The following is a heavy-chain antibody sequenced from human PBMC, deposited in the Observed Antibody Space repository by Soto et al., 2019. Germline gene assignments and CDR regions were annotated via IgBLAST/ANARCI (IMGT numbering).Heavy chain of an antibody. CDR2: IYWDNDK. J-gene: IGHJ4*02. CDR1: AFSLSTSGAG. V-gene: IGHV2-5*02. D-gene: IGHD5-12*01. CDR3: AHRRGGYVCGDSYYFDY. Sequence: QITLKESGPTLVKPTQTLRLTCTFSAFSLSTSGAGGGWMRQPPGKALEWLALIYWDNDKPYSPSLKSRLTTTKDTSKNQVRLTRTNKDLFDKAPHYCAHRRGGYVCGDSYYFDYWGQGTLVTVSS.